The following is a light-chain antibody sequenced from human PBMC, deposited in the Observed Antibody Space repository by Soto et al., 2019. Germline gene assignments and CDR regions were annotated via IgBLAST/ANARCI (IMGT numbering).Light chain of an antibody. J-gene: IGLJ1*01. CDR3: QSYASSLSGSNV. Sequence: QSVLTQPPSVSGAPGQRVTISCTGSSSNIGAGYVVHWYQQLPRTAPKLLISGNSNRPSGVPDRFSGSKSGTSASLAITGLQAEDEADYYCQSYASSLSGSNVFGTGTKLTVL. CDR1: SSNIGAGYV. V-gene: IGLV1-40*01. CDR2: GNS.